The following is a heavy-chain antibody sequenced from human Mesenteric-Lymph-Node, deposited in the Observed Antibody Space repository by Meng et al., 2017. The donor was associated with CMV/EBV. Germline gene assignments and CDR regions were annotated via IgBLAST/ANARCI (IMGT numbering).Heavy chain of an antibody. D-gene: IGHD2-2*01. CDR1: GFIFSSYG. V-gene: IGHV3-30*03. Sequence: GGSLRLSCEASGFIFSSYGMHWVRQAPGKGLEWVAVMSHDGSEKNHADSVKGRFTISRDNSKNTLYLLMDSLRSEDTAVYYCARAYQSYNMDVWGQGTTVTVSS. J-gene: IGHJ6*02. CDR2: MSHDGSEK. CDR3: ARAYQSYNMDV.